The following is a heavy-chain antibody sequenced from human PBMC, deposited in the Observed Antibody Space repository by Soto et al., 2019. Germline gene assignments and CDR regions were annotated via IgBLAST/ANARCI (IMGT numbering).Heavy chain of an antibody. CDR3: ARRGGRGYCSSTSCYVDY. V-gene: IGHV4-39*01. D-gene: IGHD2-2*01. Sequence: QLQLQESGPGLVKPSETLSLTCTVSGGSISSSSYYWGWIRQPPGKGLEWIGSIYYRGSTYYNPSLKSRVTISVDTSKNQFSLKLSSVTAADTAVYYCARRGGRGYCSSTSCYVDYWGQGTLVTVSS. CDR1: GGSISSSSYY. J-gene: IGHJ4*02. CDR2: IYYRGST.